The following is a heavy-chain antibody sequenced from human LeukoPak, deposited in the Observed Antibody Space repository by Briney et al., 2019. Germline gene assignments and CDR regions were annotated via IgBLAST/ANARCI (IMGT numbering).Heavy chain of an antibody. CDR2: INHSGST. Sequence: SETLSLTCAVYGGSFSGCYWSWIRQPPGKGLEWIGEINHSGSTNYNPSLKSRVTISVDTSKNQFSLELSSVTAADTAVYYCARSRDIVVVPAAQFFDYWGQGTLVTVSS. V-gene: IGHV4-34*01. D-gene: IGHD2-2*01. CDR3: ARSRDIVVVPAAQFFDY. J-gene: IGHJ4*02. CDR1: GGSFSGCY.